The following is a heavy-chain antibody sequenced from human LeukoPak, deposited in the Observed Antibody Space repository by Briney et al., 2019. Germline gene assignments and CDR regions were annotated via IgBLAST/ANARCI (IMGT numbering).Heavy chain of an antibody. V-gene: IGHV3-30*04. CDR2: ISYDAKYI. J-gene: IGHJ4*02. D-gene: IGHD3-3*01. CDR1: GFTFSSYA. Sequence: GGSLRLSCAASGFTFSSYAMHWVRQAPGKGLEWVSVISYDAKYIYYADSVKGRFTISRDISKNTLYLQMNSLRAEDTAVYYCASGDDFWSGYYYFDYWGQGTLVTVSS. CDR3: ASGDDFWSGYYYFDY.